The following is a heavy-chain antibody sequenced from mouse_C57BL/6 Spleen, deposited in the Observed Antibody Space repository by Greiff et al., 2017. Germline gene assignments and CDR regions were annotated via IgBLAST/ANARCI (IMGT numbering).Heavy chain of an antibody. CDR2: IHPNSGST. Sequence: QVQLKQSGAELVKPGASVKLSCKASGYTFTSYWMHWVKQRPGQGLEWIGMIHPNSGSTNYNEKFKSKATLTVDKSSSTAYMQLSSLTSEDSAVYYCARSPHYYGSSAWYFDVWGTGTTVTVAS. CDR1: GYTFTSYW. V-gene: IGHV1-64*01. CDR3: ARSPHYYGSSAWYFDV. J-gene: IGHJ1*03. D-gene: IGHD1-1*01.